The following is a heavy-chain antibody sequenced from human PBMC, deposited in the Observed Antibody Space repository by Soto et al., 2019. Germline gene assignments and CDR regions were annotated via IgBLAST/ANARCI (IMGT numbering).Heavy chain of an antibody. D-gene: IGHD6-19*01. CDR1: GGTFSSYA. V-gene: IGHV1-69*05. Sequence: GASVKVSCKASGGTFSSYAISWVRQAPGQGLEWMGGIIPIFGNTKYSQKFQGRVTITRDTSASTAYMELSSLRSEDTAVYYCAREDGYSSGWYNGGFDPWGQGTLVTVSS. J-gene: IGHJ5*02. CDR2: IIPIFGNT. CDR3: AREDGYSSGWYNGGFDP.